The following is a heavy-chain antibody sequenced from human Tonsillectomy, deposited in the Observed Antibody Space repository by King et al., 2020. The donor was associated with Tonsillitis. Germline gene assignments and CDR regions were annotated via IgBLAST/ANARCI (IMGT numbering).Heavy chain of an antibody. CDR1: GGSISTGSAY. Sequence: QLQESGPGLVRPSETLSLTCSVSGGSISTGSAYWGWIRHSPGKGLDVIGSIYYSASTYYNPSLNSRVTISVDTSKNHFSLTLSSVTAADTAVCYCASPRGFSYGYFDYWGQGTPVTVSS. J-gene: IGHJ4*02. CDR2: IYYSAST. CDR3: ASPRGFSYGYFDY. V-gene: IGHV4-39*02. D-gene: IGHD5-18*01.